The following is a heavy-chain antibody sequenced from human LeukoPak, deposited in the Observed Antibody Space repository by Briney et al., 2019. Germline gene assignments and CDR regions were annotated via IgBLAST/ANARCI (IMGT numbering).Heavy chain of an antibody. D-gene: IGHD6-6*01. J-gene: IGHJ4*02. Sequence: SETLPLTCTVSGGSISSGSYYWSWIRQPAGKGLEWIGRIYPGGSTDYNPSLKSRVTISVDTSKIQFSLKLTSVTAADTAVYYCARGAWGSQLVGDYFDYWGQGTLVTVSS. V-gene: IGHV4-61*02. CDR2: IYPGGST. CDR3: ARGAWGSQLVGDYFDY. CDR1: GGSISSGSYY.